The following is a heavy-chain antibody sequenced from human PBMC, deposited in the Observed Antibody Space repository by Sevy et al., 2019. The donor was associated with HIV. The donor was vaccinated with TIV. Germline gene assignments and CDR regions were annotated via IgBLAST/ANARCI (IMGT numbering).Heavy chain of an antibody. CDR1: GYTFTSYG. D-gene: IGHD5-12*01. CDR2: ISAYNGNT. Sequence: ASVKVSCKASGYTFTSYGISWVRQAPGQGLEWMGWISAYNGNTNYAQKLQGRVTMTTDTSTSTAYMELRSLRSDDTAVYYCARDQVGYSGYDSFFDYWGQGTLVTVSS. J-gene: IGHJ4*02. V-gene: IGHV1-18*01. CDR3: ARDQVGYSGYDSFFDY.